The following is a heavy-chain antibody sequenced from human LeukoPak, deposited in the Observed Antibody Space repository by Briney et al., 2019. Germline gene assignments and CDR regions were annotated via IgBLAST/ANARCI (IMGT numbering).Heavy chain of an antibody. CDR2: ISYDGSNK. V-gene: IGHV3-30*04. J-gene: IGHJ4*02. CDR1: GFTFSSYA. D-gene: IGHD4-17*01. CDR3: AKRLTTGPYFFDF. Sequence: HTGGSLRLSCAASGFTFSSYAMHWVRQAPGKGLEWVAVISYDGSNKYYADSVKGRFTISRDNSKNNLYLQMKSLRAEDTALYYCAKRLTTGPYFFDFWGRGTLVTVSS.